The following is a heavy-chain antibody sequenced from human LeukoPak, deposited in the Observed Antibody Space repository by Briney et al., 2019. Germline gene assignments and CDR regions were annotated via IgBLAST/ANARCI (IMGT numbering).Heavy chain of an antibody. CDR1: GYTFTGYY. V-gene: IGHV1-2*02. CDR2: INPNSGGT. J-gene: IGHJ4*02. CDR3: ARDFPSGSYAD. Sequence: GASVKVSCRASGYTFTGYYMHWVRQAPGQGLEWMGWINPNSGGTNYAQKFQGRVTMTRDTSTSTAYMELSRLRSDDTAVYYCARDFPSGSYADWGQGTLVTVSS. D-gene: IGHD1-26*01.